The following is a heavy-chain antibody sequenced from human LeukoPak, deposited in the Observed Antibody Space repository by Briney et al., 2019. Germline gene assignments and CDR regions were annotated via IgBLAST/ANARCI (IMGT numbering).Heavy chain of an antibody. V-gene: IGHV3-9*03. CDR3: AKDRSYSNLSGGAFDI. CDR2: ISWNSGNI. Sequence: PGGSLRLSCAASGFTFDDYAMHWVRQAPGKGLEWVSGISWNSGNIGYADSVTGRFTISRDNAKNSLYLQMSSLRAEDMALYYCAKDRSYSNLSGGAFDIWGQGTMVTVSS. CDR1: GFTFDDYA. D-gene: IGHD2/OR15-2a*01. J-gene: IGHJ3*02.